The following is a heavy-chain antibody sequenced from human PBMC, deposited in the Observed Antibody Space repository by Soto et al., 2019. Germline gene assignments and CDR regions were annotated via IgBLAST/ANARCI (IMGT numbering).Heavy chain of an antibody. CDR1: GYTFTSYY. CDR3: AREGSVVVAATPLNYYYGMDV. CDR2: INPSGGST. J-gene: IGHJ6*02. D-gene: IGHD2-15*01. V-gene: IGHV1-46*01. Sequence: VASVKVSCKASGYTFTSYYMHWVRQAPGQGLEWMGIINPSGGSTSYAQKFQGRVTMTRDTSTSTVYMELSSLRSEDTAVYYCAREGSVVVAATPLNYYYGMDVWGQGTTVTVSS.